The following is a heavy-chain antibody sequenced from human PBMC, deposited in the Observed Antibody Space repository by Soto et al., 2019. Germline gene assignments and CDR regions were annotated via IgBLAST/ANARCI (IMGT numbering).Heavy chain of an antibody. J-gene: IGHJ6*02. Sequence: EVQLLESGGGLVQPGGSLRLSCAASGFTFSSYAMSWVRQAPGKGLEWVSAISGSCGSTYYADSVKGRFTISRDNSKNTLYLQMNSLRAQDTAVCYCAKDYPASVGPRDYYGMDVWGQGTTVTLSS. CDR1: GFTFSSYA. CDR2: ISGSCGST. CDR3: AKDYPASVGPRDYYGMDV. D-gene: IGHD1-26*01. V-gene: IGHV3-23*01.